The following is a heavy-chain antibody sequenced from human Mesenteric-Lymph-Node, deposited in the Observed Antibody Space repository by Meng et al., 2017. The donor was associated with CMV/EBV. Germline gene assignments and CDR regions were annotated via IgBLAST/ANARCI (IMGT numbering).Heavy chain of an antibody. Sequence: QLQLQESGPGLVKPSETLSLTFTVSGGSISSSSYYWGWIRQPPGKGLERIGSIYYSGSTYYNPSLKSRVTISVDTSKNQFSLKLSSVTAADTAVYYCARPHYYGSGSSPWFDPWGQGTLVTVSS. CDR1: GGSISSSSYY. D-gene: IGHD3-10*01. CDR2: IYYSGST. V-gene: IGHV4-39*01. J-gene: IGHJ5*02. CDR3: ARPHYYGSGSSPWFDP.